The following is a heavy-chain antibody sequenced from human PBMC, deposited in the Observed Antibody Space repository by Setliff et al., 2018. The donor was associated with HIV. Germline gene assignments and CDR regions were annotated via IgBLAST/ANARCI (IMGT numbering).Heavy chain of an antibody. Sequence: ASVKVSCKASGYTFKSYGITWVRQAPGQGLEWMGYISGYTGITHYAQNFQGRVTMTTDPSKYTAYMELRSLKYDDTGVYYCARDAGTGGPGRWVDPWGQGTMVTVSS. J-gene: IGHJ5*02. CDR1: GYTFKSYG. CDR2: ISGYTGIT. V-gene: IGHV1-18*01. D-gene: IGHD1-1*01. CDR3: ARDAGTGGPGRWVDP.